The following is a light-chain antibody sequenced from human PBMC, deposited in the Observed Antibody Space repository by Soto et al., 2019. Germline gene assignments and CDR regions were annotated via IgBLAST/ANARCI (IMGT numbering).Light chain of an antibody. CDR2: WAS. Sequence: DIVMTQSPDSLAVSLGERATINCKSSQSVLYNSNSKNYLAWYQQKPGQPPRLLIFWASTRESGVPDRFSGSGSGTDFTLTISSLQAEDVALYYCQQYYSTPLTFGQGTKVEIK. CDR3: QQYYSTPLT. CDR1: QSVLYNSNSKNY. V-gene: IGKV4-1*01. J-gene: IGKJ1*01.